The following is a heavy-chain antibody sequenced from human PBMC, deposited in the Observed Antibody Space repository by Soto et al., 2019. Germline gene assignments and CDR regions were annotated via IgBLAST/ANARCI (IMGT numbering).Heavy chain of an antibody. J-gene: IGHJ5*02. D-gene: IGHD6-13*01. Sequence: GGSLRLSCAASGFTFSSYSMNWVRQAPGKGLEWVSSISSSSSYIYYADSVKGRFTISRDNAKNSLYLQMNSLRAEDTAVYYCARDQQLVLWCDPWGQGTLVTVSS. CDR1: GFTFSSYS. CDR3: ARDQQLVLWCDP. CDR2: ISSSSSYI. V-gene: IGHV3-21*01.